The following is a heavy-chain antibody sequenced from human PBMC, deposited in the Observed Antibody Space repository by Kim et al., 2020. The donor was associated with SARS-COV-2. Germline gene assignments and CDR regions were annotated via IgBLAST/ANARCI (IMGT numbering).Heavy chain of an antibody. CDR3: ARYCSSTSCYRALGYYYGMDV. CDR1: GGSISSSSYY. D-gene: IGHD2-2*01. CDR2: IYYSGST. V-gene: IGHV4-39*01. J-gene: IGHJ6*02. Sequence: SETLSLTCTVSGGSISSSSYYWGWIRQPPGKGLEWIGSIYYSGSTYYNPSLKSRVTISVDTSKNQFSLKLSSVTAADTAVYYCARYCSSTSCYRALGYYYGMDVWGQGTTVTVSS.